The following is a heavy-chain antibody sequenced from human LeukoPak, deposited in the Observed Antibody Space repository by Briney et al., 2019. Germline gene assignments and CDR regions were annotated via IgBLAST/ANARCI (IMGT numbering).Heavy chain of an antibody. D-gene: IGHD3-22*01. J-gene: IGHJ3*02. CDR2: ISWNSGSI. CDR1: GFTFDDYA. CDR3: AKDKGAYYYDSSAFGHAFDT. V-gene: IGHV3-9*03. Sequence: GRSLRLSCAASGFTFDDYAMHWVRQAPGKGLEWVSGISWNSGSIGYADSVKSRFTISRDNAKNSLYLQMNSLRAEDMALYYCAKDKGAYYYDSSAFGHAFDTWGQGTMVTVSS.